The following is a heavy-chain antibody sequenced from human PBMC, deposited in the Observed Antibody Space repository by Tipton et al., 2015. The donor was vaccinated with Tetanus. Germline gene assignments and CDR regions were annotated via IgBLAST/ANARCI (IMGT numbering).Heavy chain of an antibody. V-gene: IGHV3-23*04. Sequence: QLVQSGGGLVKPGGSLRLSCAASGFPFSGYYMDWVRQAPGKGLECVSSISGRGGTTSYADFVKGRFTISRDNSKNTLYLQMNSLRAEDTAVYYCARALYGGCDYWGQGTLVAVSS. CDR1: GFPFSGYY. CDR3: ARALYGGCDY. J-gene: IGHJ4*02. D-gene: IGHD3-16*01. CDR2: ISGRGGTT.